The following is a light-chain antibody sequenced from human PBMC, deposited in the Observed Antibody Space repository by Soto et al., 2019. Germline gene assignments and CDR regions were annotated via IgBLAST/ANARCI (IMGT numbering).Light chain of an antibody. J-gene: IGLJ2*01. CDR1: SSDVDTYKY. CDR3: CSYAGSTTRVL. Sequence: QSALTQPASVSGSPGQSIIISCTGTSSDVDTYKYVSWYQQHPGKAPKLMIYEVSHRPSGVSDRFSGSKSGNTASLPISGLQAEDEADYYCCSYAGSTTRVLFGGGTKVTVL. V-gene: IGLV2-14*01. CDR2: EVS.